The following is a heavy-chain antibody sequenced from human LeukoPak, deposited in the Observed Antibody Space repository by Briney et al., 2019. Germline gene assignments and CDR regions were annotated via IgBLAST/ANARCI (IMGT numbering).Heavy chain of an antibody. CDR3: AKDLGGYYGSGSPIWGYFDY. CDR2: ISYDGSNK. Sequence: GRSLRLSCAASGFTLSSYGMHWVRPAPGKGLGWVAVISYDGSNKYYTDSVKDRFTLSRDKAKNTLYLQRNSLRAEDTAVYYCAKDLGGYYGSGSPIWGYFDYWGQGTLVTVSS. J-gene: IGHJ4*02. CDR1: GFTLSSYG. D-gene: IGHD3-10*01. V-gene: IGHV3-30*18.